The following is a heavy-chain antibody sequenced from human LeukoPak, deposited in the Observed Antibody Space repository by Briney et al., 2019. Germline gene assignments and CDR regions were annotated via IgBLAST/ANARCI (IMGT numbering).Heavy chain of an antibody. CDR2: IYTSGST. D-gene: IGHD5-24*01. CDR1: GGSISSYC. CDR3: ARGWGDGYRPDY. J-gene: IGHJ4*02. V-gene: IGHV4-4*09. Sequence: SETLSLTCTVSGGSISSYCWSWIRQPPGKGLEWIGYIYTSGSTNYNPSLKSRVTISVDTSKNQFSLKLSSVTAADTAVYYCARGWGDGYRPDYWGQGTLVTVSS.